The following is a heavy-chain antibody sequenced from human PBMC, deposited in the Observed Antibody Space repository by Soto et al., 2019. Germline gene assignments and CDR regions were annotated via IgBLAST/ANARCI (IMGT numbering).Heavy chain of an antibody. Sequence: QVQLVQSGPEMKKPGASVKVSCKPSGYTFTGYYIHWVRQAPGQGLEWMGWINPNGGGTNYAQKFQGRVSMTRDTSISTAFMDLSRLISDDTAIYYCARDDAFDIWGQGTLVTVSS. CDR2: INPNGGGT. J-gene: IGHJ3*02. CDR3: ARDDAFDI. CDR1: GYTFTGYY. V-gene: IGHV1-2*02.